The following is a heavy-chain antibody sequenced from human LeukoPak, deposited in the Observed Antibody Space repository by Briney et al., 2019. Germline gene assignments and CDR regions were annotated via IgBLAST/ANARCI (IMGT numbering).Heavy chain of an antibody. V-gene: IGHV4-59*01. CDR2: IYYSGST. J-gene: IGHJ6*03. CDR1: GGSISSYY. CDR3: ARAGMPTYYMDV. D-gene: IGHD2-2*01. Sequence: SETLSLTCTVSGGSISSYYWSWIRQPPGKGLEWIGYIYYSGSTNYNPSLKSRVTISVDTSKNQFSLKLSSVTAADTAVYYCARAGMPTYYMDVWGKGTTVTVSS.